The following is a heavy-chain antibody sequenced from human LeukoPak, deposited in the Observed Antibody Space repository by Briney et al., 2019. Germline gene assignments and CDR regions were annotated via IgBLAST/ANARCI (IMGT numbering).Heavy chain of an antibody. J-gene: IGHJ4*02. Sequence: SETLSLTCTVSGGSISSSSYYWGWIRQPPGKGLEWIGSIYYSGSTYYNPSLKSRVTISVDTSKNQFSLKLSSVTAADTAVYYCARASDYVWGSYRYFDYWGQGTLVTVSS. CDR3: ARASDYVWGSYRYFDY. V-gene: IGHV4-39*07. D-gene: IGHD3-16*02. CDR1: GGSISSSSYY. CDR2: IYYSGST.